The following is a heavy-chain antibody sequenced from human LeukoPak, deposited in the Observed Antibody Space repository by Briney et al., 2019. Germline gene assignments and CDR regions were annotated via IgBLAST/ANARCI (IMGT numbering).Heavy chain of an antibody. CDR3: ARASPYYDYFDY. Sequence: WASVKVSCKASGGTFSSYAISWVRQAPGRGLEWMGGIIPIFGTANYAQKFQGRVTITADESTSTAYMELSSLRSEDTAVYYCARASPYYDYFDYWGQGTLVTVSS. CDR1: GGTFSSYA. D-gene: IGHD3-3*01. CDR2: IIPIFGTA. J-gene: IGHJ4*02. V-gene: IGHV1-69*13.